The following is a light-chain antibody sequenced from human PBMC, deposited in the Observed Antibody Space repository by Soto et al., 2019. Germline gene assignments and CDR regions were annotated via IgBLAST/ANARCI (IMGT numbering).Light chain of an antibody. CDR1: QSISSY. CDR3: QQSYSTPRT. J-gene: IGKJ1*01. Sequence: DMQMPQSPSSLSASVGDRVTITCRASQSISSYLNWYQQKPGKAPKLLIYAASSLQSGVPSRFSGSGSGTDFTLTISSLQPEDFATYYCQQSYSTPRTFGQGTKVDIK. CDR2: AAS. V-gene: IGKV1-39*01.